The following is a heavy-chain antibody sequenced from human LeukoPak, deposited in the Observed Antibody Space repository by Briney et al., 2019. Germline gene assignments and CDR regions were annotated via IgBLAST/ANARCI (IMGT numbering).Heavy chain of an antibody. CDR2: IYHSGST. Sequence: SQTLSLTCTVSGGSISSGGYYWSWIRQPPGKGLEWIGYIYHSGSTYYNPSLKSRVTISVDRSKNQFSLKLSSVTAADTAVYYCARDSYYGGNSNYYYYMDVWGKGTTVTVSS. J-gene: IGHJ6*03. D-gene: IGHD4-23*01. CDR1: GGSISSGGYY. V-gene: IGHV4-30-2*01. CDR3: ARDSYYGGNSNYYYYMDV.